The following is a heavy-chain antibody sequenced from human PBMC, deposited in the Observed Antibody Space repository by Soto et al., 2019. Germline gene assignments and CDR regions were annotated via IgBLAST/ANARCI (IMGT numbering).Heavy chain of an antibody. J-gene: IGHJ4*02. CDR3: ARRYRYCSGGSCYSFDFDY. Sequence: SETLSLTCTVSGGSISSSSYYWGWIRQPPGKGLEWIGSIYYSGSTYYNPSLKSRVTISVDTSKNQFSLKLSSVTAADTAVYYCARRYRYCSGGSCYSFDFDYWGQGTLVTVSS. CDR2: IYYSGST. V-gene: IGHV4-39*01. D-gene: IGHD2-15*01. CDR1: GGSISSSSYY.